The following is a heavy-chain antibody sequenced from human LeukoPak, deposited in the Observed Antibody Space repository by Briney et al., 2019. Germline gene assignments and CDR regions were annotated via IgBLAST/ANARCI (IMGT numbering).Heavy chain of an antibody. CDR2: IIPIFGTA. Sequence: GASVKVSCKASGGTFSSYAISWVRQAPGQGLEWMGGIIPIFGTANYAQKFQGRVTITADESTSTAYMELSSLGSEDTAVYYCARPKDYDILTGYGPPDYYYYGMDVWGKGTTVTVSS. V-gene: IGHV1-69*13. CDR1: GGTFSSYA. D-gene: IGHD3-9*01. J-gene: IGHJ6*04. CDR3: ARPKDYDILTGYGPPDYYYYGMDV.